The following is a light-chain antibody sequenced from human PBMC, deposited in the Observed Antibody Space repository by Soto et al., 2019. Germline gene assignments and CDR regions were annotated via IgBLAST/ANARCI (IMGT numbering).Light chain of an antibody. Sequence: DTQMTQSPSSLSASVGDRVTITCQASQDISNYLNWYQQKPGKVPKLLIYAASTLHSGAPSRFSGSGSGTDFTLTISSLQPEDVATYYCQKYNDDPLNFGGGTKVDIK. CDR3: QKYNDDPLN. CDR1: QDISNY. J-gene: IGKJ4*01. V-gene: IGKV1-27*01. CDR2: AAS.